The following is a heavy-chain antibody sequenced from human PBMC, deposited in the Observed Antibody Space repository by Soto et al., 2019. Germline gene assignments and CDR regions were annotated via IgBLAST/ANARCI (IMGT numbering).Heavy chain of an antibody. J-gene: IGHJ6*02. D-gene: IGHD3-10*01. Sequence: GGSLRLSCAASGFTFSSYAMSWVRQAPGKGLEWVSAISGSGGSTYYADSVKGRFTISRDNSKNTLYLQMNSLRAEDTAVYYCANMASDYYYYGMDVWGQGTTVTVSS. CDR1: GFTFSSYA. V-gene: IGHV3-23*01. CDR2: ISGSGGST. CDR3: ANMASDYYYYGMDV.